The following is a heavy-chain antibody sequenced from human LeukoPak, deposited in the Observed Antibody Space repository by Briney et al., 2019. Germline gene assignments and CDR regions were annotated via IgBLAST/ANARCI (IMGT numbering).Heavy chain of an antibody. V-gene: IGHV3-74*01. CDR2: VNSDGSST. CDR1: GFTFTSYW. CDR3: ARGRYYGMDV. J-gene: IGHJ6*02. Sequence: GGSLRLSCAASGFTFTSYWMHWVRQAPGKGLVWVSRVNSDGSSTTYADSVKGRFTISGDNAKNTLYLQMNSLRAEDTAVYYCARGRYYGMDVWGQGTTVTVSS.